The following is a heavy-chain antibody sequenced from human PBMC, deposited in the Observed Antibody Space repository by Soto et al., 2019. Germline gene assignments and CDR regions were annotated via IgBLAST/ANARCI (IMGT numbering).Heavy chain of an antibody. J-gene: IGHJ5*02. CDR2: ISSSSSTI. V-gene: IGHV3-48*01. CDR3: ARDGDIVVVVAETRVWFDP. Sequence: PGGSLRLSCAASGFTFSSYSMNWVRQAPGKGLEWVSYISSSSSTIYYADSVKGRFTISRDNAKNSLYLQMNSLRAEDTAVYYCARDGDIVVVVAETRVWFDPWGQGTLVTVSS. D-gene: IGHD2-15*01. CDR1: GFTFSSYS.